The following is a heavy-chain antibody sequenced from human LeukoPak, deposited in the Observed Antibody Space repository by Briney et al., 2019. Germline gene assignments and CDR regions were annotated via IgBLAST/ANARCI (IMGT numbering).Heavy chain of an antibody. J-gene: IGHJ4*02. CDR1: GFTFSSYE. D-gene: IGHD6-19*01. Sequence: GGSLRLSCAASGFTFSSYEMNWVRQAPGKGLEWVSYISSSGSTYYADSVKGRFTISRDNSKNTLYLQMNSLRAEDTAVYYCVGSPRSGWYWFDYWGQGTLVTVSS. V-gene: IGHV3-48*03. CDR3: VGSPRSGWYWFDY. CDR2: ISSSGST.